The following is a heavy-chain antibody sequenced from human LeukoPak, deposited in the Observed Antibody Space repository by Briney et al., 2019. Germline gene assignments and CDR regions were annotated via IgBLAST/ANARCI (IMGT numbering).Heavy chain of an antibody. J-gene: IGHJ4*02. CDR3: ARDAIDTALVDY. CDR1: GGSFRGFY. D-gene: IGHD5-18*01. CDR2: INHSGST. V-gene: IGHV4-34*01. Sequence: SETLSLTCAVYGGSFRGFYWSWIRQTPGKGLEWIGEINHSGSTNYNPSLKSRVTISVDTSKNQFSLKLSSVTAADTAVYYCARDAIDTALVDYWGQGTLVTVSS.